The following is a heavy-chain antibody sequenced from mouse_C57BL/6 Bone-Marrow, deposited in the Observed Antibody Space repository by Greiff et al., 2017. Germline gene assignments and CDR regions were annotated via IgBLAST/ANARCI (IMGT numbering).Heavy chain of an antibody. CDR2: ISYDGSN. V-gene: IGHV3-6*01. Sequence: ESGPGLVKPSQSLSLPCSVTGYSITSGYYWYWIRPFPGNKLEWMGYISYDGSNNYNPSPKIRISITRDTYKNQFVLQLNSVTTEDAATNYCARGDYYGTGYFDVWCTGTTVTVSS. CDR1: GYSITSGYY. J-gene: IGHJ1*03. CDR3: ARGDYYGTGYFDV. D-gene: IGHD1-1*01.